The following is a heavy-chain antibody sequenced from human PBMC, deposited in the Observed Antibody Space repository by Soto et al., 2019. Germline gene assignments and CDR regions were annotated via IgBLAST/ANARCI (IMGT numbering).Heavy chain of an antibody. J-gene: IGHJ1*01. Sequence: ASVKVSCKSSGYTFTDFYIHWVRQVPGQGLEWVGWINPKNGGINYAQKFKGRVTMTGDTSVKTSYMDLNRLNFDDSSIYYCVRGRSVQYLNLCGRGTQVTFCS. CDR1: GYTFTDFY. D-gene: IGHD2-2*02. V-gene: IGHV1-2*02. CDR2: INPKNGGI. CDR3: VRGRSVQYLNL.